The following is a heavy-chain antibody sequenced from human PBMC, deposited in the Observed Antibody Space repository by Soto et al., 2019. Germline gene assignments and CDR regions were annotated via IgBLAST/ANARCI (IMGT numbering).Heavy chain of an antibody. D-gene: IGHD2-15*01. CDR2: ISGSGGAT. CDR1: GFTFASYA. J-gene: IGHJ6*03. Sequence: GGSLRLSCAASGFTFASYAMSWLRQAPGKGLEWVSLISGSGGATYYADSVKGRFTISRDNFKNTVYLQMNSLGAEDSAIYYCAKCDIVVPPAYYMDVWGKGTTVTVS. V-gene: IGHV3-23*01. CDR3: AKCDIVVPPAYYMDV.